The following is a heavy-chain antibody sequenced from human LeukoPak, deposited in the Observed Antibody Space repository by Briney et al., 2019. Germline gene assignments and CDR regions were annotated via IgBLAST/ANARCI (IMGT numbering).Heavy chain of an antibody. Sequence: GASVKVSCKASGYTFTSYYMHWVRQAPGQGLEWMGIINPSGGSTSYAQKFQGRVTMTRDMSTSTVYMELSSLKASDTAMYYCARLTSSWYHGFDYWGQGTLVTVSS. D-gene: IGHD6-13*01. CDR3: ARLTSSWYHGFDY. CDR1: GYTFTSYY. V-gene: IGHV1-46*01. CDR2: INPSGGST. J-gene: IGHJ4*02.